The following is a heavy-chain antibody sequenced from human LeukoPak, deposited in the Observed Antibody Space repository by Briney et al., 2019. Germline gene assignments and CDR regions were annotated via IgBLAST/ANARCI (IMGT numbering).Heavy chain of an antibody. CDR2: INHSGST. V-gene: IGHV4-34*01. CDR3: ASILDCSGGSCHDAFDI. J-gene: IGHJ3*02. Sequence: ETSGTLSLTCAVYGGSFSGYYWSWIRQPPGKGLERIGEINHSGSTNYNPSLKSRVTISVDTSKNQFSLKLSSVTAADTAVYYCASILDCSGGSCHDAFDIWGQGTMVTVSS. D-gene: IGHD2-15*01. CDR1: GGSFSGYY.